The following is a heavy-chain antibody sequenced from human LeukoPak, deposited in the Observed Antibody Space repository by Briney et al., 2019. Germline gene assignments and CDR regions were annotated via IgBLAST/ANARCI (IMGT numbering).Heavy chain of an antibody. V-gene: IGHV1-2*02. J-gene: IGHJ6*02. D-gene: IGHD5-18*01. CDR2: INPNSGGT. Sequence: GASVKVSCKASGYTFTGYYMHWVRQAPGQGLEWMGWINPNSGGTNYAQKFQGRVTMTRDTSISTAYMELSRLRSDDTAVYYCARMKHLGHSYGYETYYYYYGMDVWGQGTTVTVSS. CDR1: GYTFTGYY. CDR3: ARMKHLGHSYGYETYYYYYGMDV.